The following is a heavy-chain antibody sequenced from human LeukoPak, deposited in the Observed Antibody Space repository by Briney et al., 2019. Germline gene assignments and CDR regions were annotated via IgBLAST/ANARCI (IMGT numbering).Heavy chain of an antibody. J-gene: IGHJ4*02. V-gene: IGHV1-18*04. CDR2: ISAYSGNT. CDR3: ARIGSYFDY. D-gene: IGHD1-26*01. CDR1: GYTFTSYY. Sequence: ASVKVSGKASGYTFTSYYMHWVRQAPGQGLEWMGWISAYSGNTNYAQKLQGRVTMTTDTSTSTAYMELRSLRSDDTAVYYCARIGSYFDYWGQGTLVTVSS.